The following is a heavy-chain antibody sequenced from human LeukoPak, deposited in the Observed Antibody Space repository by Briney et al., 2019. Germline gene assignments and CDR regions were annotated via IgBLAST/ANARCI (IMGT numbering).Heavy chain of an antibody. Sequence: GGSLRLSCAASGFTFDDYAMHWVRQAPGKGLEWVSDISWNSGGIGYADSVKGRFTISRDNAKNSLYLQMNSLRAEDTALYYCAKDMGGIVVVQGGAFDIWGQGTMVTVSS. J-gene: IGHJ3*02. CDR2: ISWNSGGI. V-gene: IGHV3-9*01. D-gene: IGHD2-21*01. CDR3: AKDMGGIVVVQGGAFDI. CDR1: GFTFDDYA.